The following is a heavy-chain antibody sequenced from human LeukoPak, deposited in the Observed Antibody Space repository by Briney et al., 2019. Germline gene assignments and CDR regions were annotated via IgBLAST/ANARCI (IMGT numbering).Heavy chain of an antibody. CDR1: GFAFNSQT. J-gene: IGHJ5*02. CDR3: ARGGFRHFDP. Sequence: GGSLRLSCAASGFAFNSQTMSWVRQAPGKGLEWVASIKEDEIEIHYVDSVKGRFTIPRDNAKDSLYLQMNSLSVEDTAVYYCARGGFRHFDPWGQGTLVTVSS. D-gene: IGHD3-22*01. CDR2: IKEDEIEI. V-gene: IGHV3-7*01.